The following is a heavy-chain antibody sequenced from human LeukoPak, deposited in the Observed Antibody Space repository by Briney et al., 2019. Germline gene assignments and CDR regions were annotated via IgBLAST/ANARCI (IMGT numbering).Heavy chain of an antibody. CDR2: IYYSGST. J-gene: IGHJ4*02. V-gene: IGHV4-59*01. CDR1: SGSISSYY. Sequence: SETLSLTCTVSSGSISSYYWNWIRQPPGKGLEWLGYIYYSGSTKYNPSLKSRVTISVDTSKNQFSLYLSSVTAADTAVYYCAGAGVGWLQSMGPFDYWGQGTLVTVSS. D-gene: IGHD5-24*01. CDR3: AGAGVGWLQSMGPFDY.